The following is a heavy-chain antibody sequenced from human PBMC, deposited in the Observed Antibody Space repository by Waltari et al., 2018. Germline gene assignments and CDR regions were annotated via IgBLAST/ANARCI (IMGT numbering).Heavy chain of an antibody. Sequence: QVQLVQSGAEVKKTGSSVKVSCKASGGTSSSHAISWVRQAPGHGLEWMGGIIPIFGKTNYAQKFQGRVTITADESTSTAYMELSSLRSEDTAVYYCAGGRVATPCDYWGQGTLVTVSS. V-gene: IGHV1-69*01. CDR3: AGGRVATPCDY. J-gene: IGHJ4*02. D-gene: IGHD5-12*01. CDR2: IIPIFGKT. CDR1: GGTSSSHA.